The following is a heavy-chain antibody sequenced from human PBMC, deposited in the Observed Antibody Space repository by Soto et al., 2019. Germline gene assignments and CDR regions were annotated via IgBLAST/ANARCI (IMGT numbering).Heavy chain of an antibody. Sequence: SETLSLTCTLSGGSITSRDFYWGWLRQPPGKGLEWIGSIYYSGHTYFNVSLRSRVSISIDTSNHQFSLTLSSMTAADTAIYACACNRGIWAAGTQGWFDPWGQGTLVTVSS. J-gene: IGHJ5*02. CDR1: GGSITSRDFY. CDR3: ACNRGIWAAGTQGWFDP. D-gene: IGHD6-13*01. CDR2: IYYSGHT. V-gene: IGHV4-39*01.